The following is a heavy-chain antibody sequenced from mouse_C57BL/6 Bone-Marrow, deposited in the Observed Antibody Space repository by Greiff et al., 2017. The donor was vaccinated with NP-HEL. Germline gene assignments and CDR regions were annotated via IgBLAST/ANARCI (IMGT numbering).Heavy chain of an antibody. J-gene: IGHJ1*03. D-gene: IGHD2-4*01. CDR1: GYSITSDY. CDR2: ISYSGST. V-gene: IGHV3-8*01. Sequence: EVQLVESGPGLATPSQTLSLTCSVTGYSITSDYWNWVRKFPGNKLEYMGYISYSGSTYYNPSLKCRISITRDTTKNQYYLQLNSVTTEDTATYYCARYGYDYGGIWYFDVWGTGTTVTVSA. CDR3: ARYGYDYGGIWYFDV.